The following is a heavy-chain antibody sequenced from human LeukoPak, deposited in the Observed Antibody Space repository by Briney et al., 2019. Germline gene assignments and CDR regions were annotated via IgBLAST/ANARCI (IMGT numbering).Heavy chain of an antibody. D-gene: IGHD4-11*01. J-gene: IGHJ4*02. V-gene: IGHV4-59*01. CDR2: LYYSGST. CDR3: ALGDYRDYFDY. Sequence: SETLSLTCTVSGGSISGYSWSWIRQPPGKGLEWIGYLYYSGSTNYNPSLKSRVTMSVDTSKTHFSLRLSSVTAADTAVYYCALGDYRDYFDYWGQGTLVTVSS. CDR1: GGSISGYS.